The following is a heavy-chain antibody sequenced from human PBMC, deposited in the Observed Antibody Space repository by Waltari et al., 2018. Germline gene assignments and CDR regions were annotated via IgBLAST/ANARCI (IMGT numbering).Heavy chain of an antibody. D-gene: IGHD5-18*01. CDR2: IYYSGIT. Sequence: QVQLQESGPGLVKPSETLSLTCTVSGGSISSHYWSWIRQPPGKGLEWLGYIYYSGITNYNPSLRVRVTISVDTSKNQFSLKLGSVTAADTAVYYCARDRTAHYWGQGTLVTVSS. CDR3: ARDRTAHY. V-gene: IGHV4-59*11. CDR1: GGSISSHY. J-gene: IGHJ4*02.